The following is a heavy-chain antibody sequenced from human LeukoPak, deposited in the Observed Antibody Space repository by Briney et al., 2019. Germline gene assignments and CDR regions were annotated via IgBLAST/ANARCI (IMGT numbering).Heavy chain of an antibody. CDR3: AREAYASGSFRTDYYYMDV. V-gene: IGHV1-2*02. D-gene: IGHD3-10*01. CDR2: ISPTSGGT. CDR1: GYSFTDYY. Sequence: ASVKVSCKASGYSFTDYYMHWVRQAPGQGLEWMGLISPTSGGTNYAQKFQGSVTMTRDASISTAYMELSRLRSDDTAVYYCAREAYASGSFRTDYYYMDVWGKGTTVTISS. J-gene: IGHJ6*03.